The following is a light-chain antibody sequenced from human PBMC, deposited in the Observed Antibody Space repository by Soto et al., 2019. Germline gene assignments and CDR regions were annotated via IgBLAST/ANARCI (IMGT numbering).Light chain of an antibody. CDR2: AAT. V-gene: IGKV1-39*01. CDR1: QSIDRY. J-gene: IGKJ1*01. Sequence: DIQMTQSPSSLSASVGDRVTITCRASQSIDRYLNWYQQVPGKAPKLLIYAATSLQSGVPSRFSGSGSGTDFTLNISSLQPEDFATYYCQQSYSTPRTFGQGTKVEIK. CDR3: QQSYSTPRT.